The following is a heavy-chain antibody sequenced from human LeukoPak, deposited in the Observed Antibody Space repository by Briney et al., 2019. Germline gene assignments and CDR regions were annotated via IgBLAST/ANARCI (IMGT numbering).Heavy chain of an antibody. CDR3: ARGGYYCMDV. CDR2: IYYNGNT. J-gene: IGHJ6*03. CDR1: GGSISSYY. V-gene: IGHV4-59*01. Sequence: PSETLSLTCTVSGGSISSYYWSWIRQPPGKGLEWIGYIYYNGNTNYNPSLKSRVTISLDTSKKQFSLKVSSVTAADTAVYYCARGGYYCMDVWGKGTTVTVSS.